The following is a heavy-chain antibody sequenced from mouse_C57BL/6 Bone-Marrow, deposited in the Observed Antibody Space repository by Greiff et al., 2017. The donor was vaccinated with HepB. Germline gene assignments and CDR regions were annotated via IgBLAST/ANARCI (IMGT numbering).Heavy chain of an antibody. D-gene: IGHD1-1*01. V-gene: IGHV14-4*01. CDR1: GFNIKDDY. J-gene: IGHJ3*01. CDR2: IDPENGDT. CDR3: TTHYGSSYLFAY. Sequence: VQLQQSGAELVRPGASVKLSCTASGFNIKDDYMHWVKQRPEQGLEWIGWIDPENGDTEYASKFQGKATITADTSSNTAYLQLSSLTSEDTAVYCCTTHYGSSYLFAYWGQGTLVTVSA.